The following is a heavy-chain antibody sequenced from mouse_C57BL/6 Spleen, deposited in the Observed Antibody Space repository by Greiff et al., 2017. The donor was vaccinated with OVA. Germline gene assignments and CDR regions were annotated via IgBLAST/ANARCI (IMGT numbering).Heavy chain of an antibody. CDR1: GFTFSNYW. Sequence: EVKLMESGGGLVQPGGSMKLSCVASGFTFSNYWMNWVRQSPEKGLEWVAQIRLKSDNYATHYAESVKGRFTISRDDSKSSVYLQMNNLRAEDTGIYYCTVPPAWFAYWGQGTLVTVSA. CDR2: IRLKSDNYAT. J-gene: IGHJ3*01. CDR3: TVPPAWFAY. V-gene: IGHV6-3*01.